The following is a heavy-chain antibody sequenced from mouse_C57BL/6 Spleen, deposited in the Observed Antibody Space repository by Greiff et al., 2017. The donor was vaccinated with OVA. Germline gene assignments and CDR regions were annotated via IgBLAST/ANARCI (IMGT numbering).Heavy chain of an antibody. D-gene: IGHD3-1*01. J-gene: IGHJ2*01. V-gene: IGHV1-42*01. CDR3: ARSGEGASFDY. Sequence: VQLQQSGPELVKPGASVKISCKASGYSFTGYYMNWVKQSPEKSLEWIGEINPSTGGTTYNQKFKAKATLTVDKSSSTAYMQLKSLTSEDSAVYYCARSGEGASFDYWGQGTTLTVSS. CDR1: GYSFTGYY. CDR2: INPSTGGT.